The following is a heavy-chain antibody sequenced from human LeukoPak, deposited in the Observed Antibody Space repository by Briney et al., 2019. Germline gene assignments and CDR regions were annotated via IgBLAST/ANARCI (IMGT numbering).Heavy chain of an antibody. Sequence: GGSLRLSCAASGFTFSGYAMSWVRQAPGKGLEWVSAISGSGGSTYYADSVKGRFTISRDNSKNTLYLQMNSLRAEDTAVYYCARKYDFWSGSGMDVWGQGTTVTVSS. V-gene: IGHV3-23*01. J-gene: IGHJ6*02. CDR2: ISGSGGST. D-gene: IGHD3-3*01. CDR3: ARKYDFWSGSGMDV. CDR1: GFTFSGYA.